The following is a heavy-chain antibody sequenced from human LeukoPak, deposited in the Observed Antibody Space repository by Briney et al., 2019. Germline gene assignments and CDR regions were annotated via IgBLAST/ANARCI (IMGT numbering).Heavy chain of an antibody. CDR2: INAGNGNT. Sequence: GGSLRLSCAASGYTFTSYAMHWVRQAPGQRLEWMGWINAGNGNTKYSQEFQGRVTITRDTSASTAYMELSSLRSEDMAVYYCARDGGERVRGVYYMDVWGKGTTVTVSS. V-gene: IGHV1-3*03. CDR3: ARDGGERVRGVYYMDV. CDR1: GYTFTSYA. J-gene: IGHJ6*03. D-gene: IGHD3-10*01.